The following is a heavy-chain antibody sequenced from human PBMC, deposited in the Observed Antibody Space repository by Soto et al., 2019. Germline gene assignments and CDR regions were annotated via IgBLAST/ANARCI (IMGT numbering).Heavy chain of an antibody. CDR3: AREDLCPTGTCLLLRLKTNDFDY. J-gene: IGHJ4*02. CDR1: GFSFGDYY. D-gene: IGHD2-8*02. Sequence: QVQLVESGGGLVKPGESLRVSCTASGFSFGDYYMSWIRQAPGNGLEWIAYSSHNSDSFYYADSVKGRFTVSRDNSKNSLFLQMDNLRAEDTAVYYCAREDLCPTGTCLLLRLKTNDFDYWCPGPQVTVSA. CDR2: SSHNSDSF. V-gene: IGHV3-11*01.